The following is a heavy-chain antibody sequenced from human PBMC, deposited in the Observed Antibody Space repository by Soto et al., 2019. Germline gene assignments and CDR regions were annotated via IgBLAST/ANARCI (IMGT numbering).Heavy chain of an antibody. D-gene: IGHD3-22*01. CDR2: ISSSSGTI. J-gene: IGHJ4*02. CDR3: ARAPDYYDTNGYEFDY. CDR1: GFIFSNYC. V-gene: IGHV3-48*02. Sequence: GSLRLSCAAPGFIFSNYCINWGRQASGKGVEWVSYISSSSGTIHYADSVKGRFTISRDNARNSLYLQMSGLRDEDTAVYYCARAPDYYDTNGYEFDYWGQGTLVTVSS.